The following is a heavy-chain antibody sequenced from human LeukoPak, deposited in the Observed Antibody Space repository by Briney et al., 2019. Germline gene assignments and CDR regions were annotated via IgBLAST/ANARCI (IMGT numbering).Heavy chain of an antibody. CDR2: ISGSGGST. CDR3: AKDGGITIFGVVSTTEFDY. Sequence: GGSLRLSCAASGFTFSTYSMNWVRQAPGKGLEWVSAISGSGGSTFYADSVKGRFTISRDNSKNTLYLQMDSLRAEDTAVYYCAKDGGITIFGVVSTTEFDYWGQGTLVTVSS. V-gene: IGHV3-23*01. CDR1: GFTFSTYS. D-gene: IGHD3-3*01. J-gene: IGHJ4*02.